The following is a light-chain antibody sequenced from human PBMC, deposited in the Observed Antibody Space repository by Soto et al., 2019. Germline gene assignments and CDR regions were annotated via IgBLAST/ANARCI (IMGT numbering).Light chain of an antibody. CDR2: EVR. V-gene: IGLV2-18*01. CDR1: IIAFVSYNR. J-gene: IGLJ1*01. Sequence: QSVRPQPPSVYGSPGQSVTISCTGPIIAFVSYNRVSWYQQSPGSAPKLLIYEVRNRPSGVPDRFSGSKSGNTASLTISGLQTADEANYFCSLYTSDNTSVFGAGTKVTVL. CDR3: SLYTSDNTSV.